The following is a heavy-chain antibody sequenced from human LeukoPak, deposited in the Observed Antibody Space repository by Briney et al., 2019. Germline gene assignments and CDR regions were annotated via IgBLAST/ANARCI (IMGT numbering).Heavy chain of an antibody. D-gene: IGHD2-2*01. CDR1: GYTFTGYY. CDR3: ARGYCSSTSCQIRRDWFDP. J-gene: IGHJ5*02. Sequence: ASVKVSCKASGYTFTGYYMHWVRQAPGQGLEWMGWINPNSGGTNYAQKFQGRVTMTRDTSISTAYMVLSRLRSDDTAVYYCARGYCSSTSCQIRRDWFDPWGQGTLVTVSS. CDR2: INPNSGGT. V-gene: IGHV1-2*02.